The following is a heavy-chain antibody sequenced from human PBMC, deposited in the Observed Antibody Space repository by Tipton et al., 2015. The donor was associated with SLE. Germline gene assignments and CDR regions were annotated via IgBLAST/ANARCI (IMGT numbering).Heavy chain of an antibody. J-gene: IGHJ4*02. CDR2: IRYDGSNK. CDR1: GFTFSSYG. CDR3: AKELRELELRPVDFDY. Sequence: SLRLSCAASGFTFSSYGMHWVRQAPGKGLEWVAFIRYDGSNKYYADSVKGRFTISRDNSKNTLYLQMNSLRAEDTAVYYCAKELRELELRPVDFDYWGQGTLVTVSS. D-gene: IGHD1-7*01. V-gene: IGHV3-30*02.